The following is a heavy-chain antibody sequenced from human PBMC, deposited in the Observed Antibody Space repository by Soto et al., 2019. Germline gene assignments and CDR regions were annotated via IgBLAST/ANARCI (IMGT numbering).Heavy chain of an antibody. V-gene: IGHV3-48*03. CDR3: ARDTDVTYFDY. D-gene: IGHD2-8*02. CDR2: ISSSGSTI. CDR1: RFTFSSYE. Sequence: PGGSLRLSCAASRFTFSSYEMNWVRQAPGKGLEWVSYISSSGSTIYYADSVKGRFTISRDNAKNSLYLQMNSLRAEDTAVYYCARDTDVTYFDYWGQGTLVTVSS. J-gene: IGHJ4*02.